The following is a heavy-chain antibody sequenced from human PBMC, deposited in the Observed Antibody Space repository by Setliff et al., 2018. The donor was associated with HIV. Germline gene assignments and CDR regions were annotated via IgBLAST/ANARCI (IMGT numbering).Heavy chain of an antibody. J-gene: IGHJ4*02. D-gene: IGHD3-22*01. CDR3: TTDFYDSK. CDR1: GFTFGDYA. CDR2: IRSKGYGGTT. Sequence: GGSLRLSCAGSGFTFGDYAMSWVRQAPGKGLDWVGFIRSKGYGGTTEYAASVKGRFTISRDDSKSIAYLQMSSLKTEDTAVYYCTTDFYDSKWGQGTLVTVSS. V-gene: IGHV3-49*04.